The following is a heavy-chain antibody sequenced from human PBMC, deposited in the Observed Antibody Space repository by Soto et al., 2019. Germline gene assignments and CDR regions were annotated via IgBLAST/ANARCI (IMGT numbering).Heavy chain of an antibody. Sequence: QVPLVQSGGEVKKPGASVKVSCKASGYTVNTYGFSWVRQAPGQGLEWMGWITAYNGNTKYAQKVQDRVTMTTDTSTNTAYMELRSLRSDDTAVYYCATYWDHGDFEWAFDIWGQGTMVTVSS. CDR1: GYTVNTYG. J-gene: IGHJ3*02. D-gene: IGHD4-17*01. V-gene: IGHV1-18*01. CDR3: ATYWDHGDFEWAFDI. CDR2: ITAYNGNT.